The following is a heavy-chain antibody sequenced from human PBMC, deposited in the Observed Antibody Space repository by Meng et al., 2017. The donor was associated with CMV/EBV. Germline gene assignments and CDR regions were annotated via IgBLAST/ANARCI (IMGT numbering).Heavy chain of an antibody. CDR3: ARWPGIAARPLEV. V-gene: IGHV4-4*02. CDR1: GGSISSSNW. D-gene: IGHD6-6*01. Sequence: SETLSLTCAVSGGSISSSNWWSWVRQPPGKGLEWIGEIYHSGSTNYNPSLKSRVTISVDKSKNQFSLKLSSVTAADTAVYYCARWPGIAARPLEVWGQGTTVTVSS. CDR2: IYHSGST. J-gene: IGHJ6*02.